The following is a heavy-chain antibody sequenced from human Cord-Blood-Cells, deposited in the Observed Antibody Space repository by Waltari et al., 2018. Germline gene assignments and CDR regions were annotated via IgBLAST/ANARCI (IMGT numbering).Heavy chain of an antibody. CDR3: AHTTYDFWSGSLDY. J-gene: IGHJ4*02. CDR1: GFSLSTSGVG. Sequence: QITLKESGPTLVKPTQTLTLTCTFSGFSLSTSGVGVGWIRQPPGKALEWLALIYWDNDKRYSPSLKSRLTITKDTSKSQVVLTMTNMDPLDTATYYCAHTTYDFWSGSLDYWGQGTLVTVSS. CDR2: IYWDNDK. V-gene: IGHV2-5*02. D-gene: IGHD3-3*01.